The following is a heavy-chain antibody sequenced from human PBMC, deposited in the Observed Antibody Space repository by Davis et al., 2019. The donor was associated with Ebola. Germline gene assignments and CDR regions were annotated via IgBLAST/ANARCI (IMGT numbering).Heavy chain of an antibody. V-gene: IGHV1-18*01. Sequence: ASVKVSCKASGYTFTSYGISWVRQAPGQGLEWMGWISAYNGNTNYAQKFQGRVTITADKSTSTAYMELSSLRSEDTAVYYCARGTSSGWLGNWFDPWGQGTLVTVSS. J-gene: IGHJ5*02. CDR3: ARGTSSGWLGNWFDP. D-gene: IGHD6-19*01. CDR2: ISAYNGNT. CDR1: GYTFTSYG.